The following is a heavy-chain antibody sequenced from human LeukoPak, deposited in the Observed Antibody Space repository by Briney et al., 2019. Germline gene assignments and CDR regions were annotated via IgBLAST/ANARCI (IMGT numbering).Heavy chain of an antibody. CDR1: GFTFDDYA. Sequence: GGSLRLSCAASGFTFDDYAMHWVRQAPGKGLEWVSGISWNSGSIGYADSVKGRFTISRDNAKNSRYLQMNSLRAEDTALYYCAREGEIAVAGNFDYWGQGTLVTVSS. CDR2: ISWNSGSI. CDR3: AREGEIAVAGNFDY. V-gene: IGHV3-9*01. J-gene: IGHJ4*02. D-gene: IGHD6-19*01.